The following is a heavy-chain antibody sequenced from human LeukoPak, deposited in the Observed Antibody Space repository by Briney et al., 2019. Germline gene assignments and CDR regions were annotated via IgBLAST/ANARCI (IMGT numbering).Heavy chain of an antibody. CDR3: AREWYYGSGSYSPRPIDY. D-gene: IGHD3-10*01. J-gene: IGHJ4*02. CDR2: ISSSSSYI. V-gene: IGHV3-21*01. Sequence: GGSLRLSCAASGFTFSSYSMNWVRQAPGKGLEWVSSISSSSSYIYYVDSVKGRFTISRDNAKNSLYLQMNSLRAEDTAVYYCAREWYYGSGSYSPRPIDYWGQGTLVTVSS. CDR1: GFTFSSYS.